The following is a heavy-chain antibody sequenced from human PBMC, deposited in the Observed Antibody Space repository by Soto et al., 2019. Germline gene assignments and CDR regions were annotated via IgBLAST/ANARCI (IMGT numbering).Heavy chain of an antibody. J-gene: IGHJ3*02. Sequence: GDSVQVSCKASGYTFTSYGISWVRQAPGQGLEWMGWISAYNGNTNYAQKLQGRVTMTTDTSTSTAYMELRSLRSDDTAVYYCARESEEGYDSSWDAFESWGQGTMVTV. CDR1: GYTFTSYG. CDR3: ARESEEGYDSSWDAFES. D-gene: IGHD5-12*01. CDR2: ISAYNGNT. V-gene: IGHV1-18*01.